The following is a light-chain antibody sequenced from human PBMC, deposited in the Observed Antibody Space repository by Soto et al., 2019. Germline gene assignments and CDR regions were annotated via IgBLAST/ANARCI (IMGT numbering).Light chain of an antibody. J-gene: IGLJ1*01. CDR1: SSDVGGYNY. CDR2: EVT. Sequence: QSALTQPASVSGSPGQSITISCTGTSSDVGGYNYVCWYQHHPGKAPKLMIYEVTTRPSGIYNRFSGSKSGNTASLTISGLQAEDEADYYCSSYTIRTTFPWVFGTGTKLTVL. CDR3: SSYTIRTTFPWV. V-gene: IGLV2-14*01.